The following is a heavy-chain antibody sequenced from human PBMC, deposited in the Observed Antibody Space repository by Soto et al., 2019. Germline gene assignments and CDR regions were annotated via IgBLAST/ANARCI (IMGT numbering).Heavy chain of an antibody. CDR1: GFMFSAYA. Sequence: VHLLESGGGLVQPGGSLRLSCAASGFMFSAYAMHWVRQAPGQGLEWVSSMSGTSDDRYYADSVKGRFTVSRDSSTDTLYLQLNSLRAEDTALYFCAREDGGRPFDYWGQGTLVIVSS. J-gene: IGHJ4*02. CDR3: AREDGGRPFDY. V-gene: IGHV3-23*01. CDR2: MSGTSDDR. D-gene: IGHD1-26*01.